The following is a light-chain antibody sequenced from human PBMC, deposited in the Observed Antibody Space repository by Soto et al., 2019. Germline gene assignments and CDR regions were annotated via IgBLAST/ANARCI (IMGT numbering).Light chain of an antibody. CDR3: QHYNNWPLT. Sequence: IVLTQSPGTLSLSPWDGATLSCRASQSVSSSYLAWYQQKPGQAPRLLIYATSTRATGIPARFSGSGSGTEFTLTISSLQSEDFAVYYCQHYNNWPLTFGGGTKVDIK. CDR1: QSVSSSY. J-gene: IGKJ4*01. V-gene: IGKV3-15*01. CDR2: ATS.